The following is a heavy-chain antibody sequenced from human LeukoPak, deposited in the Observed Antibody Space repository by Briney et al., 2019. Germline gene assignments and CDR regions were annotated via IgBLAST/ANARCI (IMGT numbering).Heavy chain of an antibody. Sequence: PGGSLRLSCAASEFTFNNYAVSWVRQAPGKGLEWVSTISGSATNTYYADSVKGRFTISRDSSKSTVFLQMISLSADDPAVYYCAKALREGHRPVHPSYYMAVWGKGTTVTVSS. CDR1: EFTFNNYA. CDR3: AKALREGHRPVHPSYYMAV. CDR2: ISGSATNT. D-gene: IGHD6-6*01. J-gene: IGHJ6*03. V-gene: IGHV3-23*01.